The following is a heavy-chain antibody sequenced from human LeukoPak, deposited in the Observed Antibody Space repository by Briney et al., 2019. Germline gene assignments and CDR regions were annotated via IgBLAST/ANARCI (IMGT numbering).Heavy chain of an antibody. CDR1: GDSISTYY. J-gene: IGHJ4*02. CDR3: SASKQLWLRGLFDY. V-gene: IGHV4-59*01. CDR2: VYYSGST. Sequence: SETLSLTCSVSGDSISTYYWSWIRQPPGKGLEWIGYVYYSGSTDYNPSLKSRVTISIDTSKKQFSLNLSSVTAADTAVYYCSASKQLWLRGLFDYWGQGTLVTVCS. D-gene: IGHD5-18*01.